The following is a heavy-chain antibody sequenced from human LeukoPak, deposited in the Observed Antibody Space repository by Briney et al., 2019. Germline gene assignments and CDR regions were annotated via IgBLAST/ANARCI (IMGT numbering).Heavy chain of an antibody. J-gene: IGHJ6*01. CDR2: ISYDGSTI. D-gene: IGHD7-27*01. CDR1: GFTLNSSA. V-gene: IGHV3-30*09. CDR3: ARGVAGDGYYYGMDV. Sequence: GGSLRLSCAASGFTLNSSAMYWVRQAPGGGLQWVTLISYDGSTIHYADSVKGRFAVSRDIAANTVSLRMSGLKEEDSALYYCARGVAGDGYYYGMDVWGQGTTVIVSS.